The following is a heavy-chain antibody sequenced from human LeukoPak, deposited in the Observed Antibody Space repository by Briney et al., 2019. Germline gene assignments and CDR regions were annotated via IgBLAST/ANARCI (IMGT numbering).Heavy chain of an antibody. V-gene: IGHV3-30-3*01. J-gene: IGHJ4*02. D-gene: IGHD5-18*01. Sequence: PGGSLRLSCAASGFTFSSYAMHWVRQAPGKGLEWVAVISYDGSNKYYADSVKGRFTNSRDNSKNTLYLQMNSLRAEDTAVYYCARGGGYSYATVDYWGQGTLVTVSS. CDR1: GFTFSSYA. CDR3: ARGGGYSYATVDY. CDR2: ISYDGSNK.